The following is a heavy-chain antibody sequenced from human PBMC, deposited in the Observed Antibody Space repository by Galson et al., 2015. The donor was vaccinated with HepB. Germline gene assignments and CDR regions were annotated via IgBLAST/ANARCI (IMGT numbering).Heavy chain of an antibody. CDR3: ARISPW. J-gene: IGHJ4*02. D-gene: IGHD3-3*02. CDR2: IKQDGGET. CDR1: GFSFSTYW. V-gene: IGHV3-7*03. Sequence: SLRLSCAASGFSFSTYWMTWVRQAPGKGLEWVANIKQDGGETYYLDSVKGRFTISRDNAKSSVYLQMYSLRAEDTAVYYCARISPWWGQGTLVTVSS.